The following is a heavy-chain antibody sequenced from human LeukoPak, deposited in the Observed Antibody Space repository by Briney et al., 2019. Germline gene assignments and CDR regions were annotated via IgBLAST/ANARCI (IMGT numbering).Heavy chain of an antibody. CDR2: IYTSGST. J-gene: IGHJ3*02. CDR1: GVSISSYY. CDR3: ARDSGSYFDAFDI. Sequence: SETLSLTCTVSGVSISSYYWSWIRQPAGKGLEWIGRIYTSGSTNYNRTIKSRVTLLVDTSKNQFSLKLSSVTAADTAVYYCARDSGSYFDAFDIWGQGTMVTVSS. D-gene: IGHD1-26*01. V-gene: IGHV4-4*07.